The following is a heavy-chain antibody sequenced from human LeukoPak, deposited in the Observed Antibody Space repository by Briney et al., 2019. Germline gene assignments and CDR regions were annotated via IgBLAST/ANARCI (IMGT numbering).Heavy chain of an antibody. D-gene: IGHD3-9*01. CDR1: GSTFSSYG. V-gene: IGHV3-30*18. CDR2: ISYDGSNK. J-gene: IGHJ2*01. Sequence: PGRSLRLSCAASGSTFSSYGMHWVRQAPGKGLEWVAVISYDGSNKYYADSVKGRFTISRDNSKNTLYLQMNSLRAEDTAVYYCAKDKIGLRYFDWLLPWYFDLWGRGTLVTVSS. CDR3: AKDKIGLRYFDWLLPWYFDL.